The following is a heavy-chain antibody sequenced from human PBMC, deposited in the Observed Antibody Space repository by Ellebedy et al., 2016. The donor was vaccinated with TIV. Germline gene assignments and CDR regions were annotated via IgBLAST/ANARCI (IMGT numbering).Heavy chain of an antibody. V-gene: IGHV3-30-3*01. D-gene: IGHD6-13*01. CDR3: ARDHGGSWTDDAFDI. Sequence: GGSLRLSXAASGFTFSSYAMHWVRQAPGKGLEWVAVISYDGSNKYYADSVEGRFTISRDNSKNTLYLQMSSLRAEDTAVYYCARDHGGSWTDDAFDIWGQGTMVTVSS. CDR2: ISYDGSNK. J-gene: IGHJ3*02. CDR1: GFTFSSYA.